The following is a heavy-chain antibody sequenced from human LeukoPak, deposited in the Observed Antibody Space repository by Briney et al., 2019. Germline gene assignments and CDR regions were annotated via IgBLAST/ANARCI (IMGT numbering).Heavy chain of an antibody. CDR1: GFTFSSYA. J-gene: IGHJ4*02. CDR2: IRNSGSDT. V-gene: IGHV3-23*01. D-gene: IGHD1-26*01. CDR3: AKVVTSGSYYYFDF. Sequence: GGSLRLSCAASGFTFSSYAMSWVRQAPGKGLEWVSAIRNSGSDTYYPDSVRGRFTISRDNSKNTPSLQMNSLRAEDTAIYYCAKVVTSGSYYYFDFWGQGTLVTVSS.